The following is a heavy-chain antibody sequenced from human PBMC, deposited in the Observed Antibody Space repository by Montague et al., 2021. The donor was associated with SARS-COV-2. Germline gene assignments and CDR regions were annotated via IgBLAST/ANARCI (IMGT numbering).Heavy chain of an antibody. J-gene: IGHJ6*02. CDR1: GGSVSSGDYS. CDR2: IYQSGSA. V-gene: IGHV4-30-2*06. Sequence: TLSLTCAVSGGSVSSGDYSWSWIRQSPGKGLEWIGYIYQSGSAYYNPSLKSRVTISIDTSNNQFSLNLRSVTAADTGVYYCARGTRMCGMDFWGQGTTVTVSS. CDR3: ARGTRMCGMDF. D-gene: IGHD3-10*01.